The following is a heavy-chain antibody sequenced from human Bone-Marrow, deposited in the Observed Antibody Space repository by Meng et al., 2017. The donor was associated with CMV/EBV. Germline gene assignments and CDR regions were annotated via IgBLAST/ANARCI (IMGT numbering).Heavy chain of an antibody. J-gene: IGHJ6*02. Sequence: SETLSLTCTVSGGSISSYYWSWIRQPPGKGLEWIGYIYYSGSTNYNPSLKSRVTISVDTSKNQFSLKLSSVTAADTAVYYCARSYYDFWSGYRNYGMDVWGQGTTVTVSS. D-gene: IGHD3-3*01. CDR2: IYYSGST. CDR3: ARSYYDFWSGYRNYGMDV. CDR1: GGSISSYY. V-gene: IGHV4-59*12.